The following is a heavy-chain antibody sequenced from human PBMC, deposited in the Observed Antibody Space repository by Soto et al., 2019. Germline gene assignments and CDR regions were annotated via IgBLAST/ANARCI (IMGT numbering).Heavy chain of an antibody. Sequence: EVQVLETGGDLVQPGGSLRLSCAASGFTLRSYAMIWVRQAPGKGLEWVSVIDGSGEYTNYADSVKGRFTNSRDAGKNTLYLALNSDRTEDTCVYYCAKGPDYGDTSPYLAPAPWGRGTGVTLS. V-gene: IGHV3-23*01. CDR1: GFTLRSYA. D-gene: IGHD4-17*01. J-gene: IGHJ5*02. CDR3: AKGPDYGDTSPYLAPAP. CDR2: IDGSGEYT.